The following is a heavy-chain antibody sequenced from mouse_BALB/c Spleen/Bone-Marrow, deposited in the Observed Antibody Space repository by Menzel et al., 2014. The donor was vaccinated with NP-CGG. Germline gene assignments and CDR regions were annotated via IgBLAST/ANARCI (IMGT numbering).Heavy chain of an antibody. CDR2: INPSTGYT. Sequence: QVQLRESGAELAKPGASVKMSCKASGYTFTSYWMHWVKQRPGQGLEWIGYINPSTGYTEYNQKFKDKATLTADKSSSTAYMQLRSLTSEDSAVYYCARERYAGYYFDYWGQGTTPTVSS. CDR3: ARERYAGYYFDY. CDR1: GYTFTSYW. D-gene: IGHD2-3*01. J-gene: IGHJ2*01. V-gene: IGHV1-7*01.